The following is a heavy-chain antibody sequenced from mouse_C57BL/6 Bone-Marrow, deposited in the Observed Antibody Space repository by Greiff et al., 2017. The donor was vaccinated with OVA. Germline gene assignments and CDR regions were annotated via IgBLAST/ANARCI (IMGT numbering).Heavy chain of an antibody. J-gene: IGHJ1*03. Sequence: VQLVESGPGLVQPSQSLSITCPVSGFSLTSYGVHWVRQSPGKGLEWLGVIWSGGSTDYNAAFISRLSISKDNAKSQVFFKMNSLQADDTARYYGARNEVGYFDVWGTGTTVTVSS. CDR1: GFSLTSYG. CDR2: IWSGGST. CDR3: ARNEVGYFDV. V-gene: IGHV2-2*01.